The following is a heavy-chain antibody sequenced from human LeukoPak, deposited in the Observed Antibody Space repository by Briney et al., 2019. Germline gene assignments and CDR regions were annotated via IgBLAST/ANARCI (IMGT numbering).Heavy chain of an antibody. CDR3: ARGPRTTTRVAGWFDP. V-gene: IGHV3-30*01. J-gene: IGHJ5*02. CDR2: ISYDGSNK. Sequence: PGRSLRLSCAASGFTFSSYAMHWVRQAPGKGLEWVAAISYDGSNKYYADSVKGRFTISRDNSKNTLYLQMNSLRAEDTAVYYCARGPRTTTRVAGWFDPWGQGTLVTVSS. CDR1: GFTFSSYA. D-gene: IGHD4-11*01.